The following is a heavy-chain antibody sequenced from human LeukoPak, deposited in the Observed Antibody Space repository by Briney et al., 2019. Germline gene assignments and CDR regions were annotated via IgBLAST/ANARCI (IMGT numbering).Heavy chain of an antibody. CDR1: GYTFTSYD. D-gene: IGHD3-22*01. J-gene: IGHJ3*02. Sequence: ASVKVSCKASGYTFTSYDINWVRQATGQGLEWMGWMNPNSGNTGYAQKFQGRVTMTRNTSISTAYMELSSLRSEDTAVYYCARGDITMIVVVNDAFDIWGQGTMVTVSS. CDR2: MNPNSGNT. V-gene: IGHV1-8*01. CDR3: ARGDITMIVVVNDAFDI.